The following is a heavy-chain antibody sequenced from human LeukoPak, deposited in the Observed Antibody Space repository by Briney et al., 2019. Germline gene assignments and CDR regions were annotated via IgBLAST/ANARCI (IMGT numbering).Heavy chain of an antibody. V-gene: IGHV1-69*04. CDR2: IIPILGIA. CDR3: ARADTAMVALDH. J-gene: IGHJ4*02. D-gene: IGHD5-18*01. CDR1: GGTFSSYA. Sequence: SVKVSCKASGGTFSSYAISWVRQAPGQGLEWMGRIIPILGIANYAQKFQGRVTITADKSTSTAYMELSSLRSEDTAVYYCARADTAMVALDHWGQGTLVTVSS.